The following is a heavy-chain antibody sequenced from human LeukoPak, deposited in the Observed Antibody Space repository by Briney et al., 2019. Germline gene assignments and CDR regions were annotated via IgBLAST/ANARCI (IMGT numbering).Heavy chain of an antibody. CDR3: TTGNP. CDR2: IRSKVENETT. V-gene: IGHV3-15*05. J-gene: IGHJ1*01. CDR1: GFTFTAAS. Sequence: KRWGSLRLSCATSGFTFTAASMSWVRQAPGKGLEWIGLIRSKVENETTEYAAPVKGRFSISRDDSKATLYLEMKSLKVDDTGVYYCTTGNPWGQGTLVTV.